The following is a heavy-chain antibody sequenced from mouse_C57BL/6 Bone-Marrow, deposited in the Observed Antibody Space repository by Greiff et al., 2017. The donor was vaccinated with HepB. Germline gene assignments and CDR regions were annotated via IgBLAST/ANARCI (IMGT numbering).Heavy chain of an antibody. D-gene: IGHD1-1*01. CDR2: IDPSDSYT. Sequence: QVQLQRPGAELVKPGASVKLSCKASGYTFTSYWMHWVKQRPGQGLEWIGEIDPSDSYTNYNQKFKGKSTLTADKSSSTAYMQLSSLTSEDSAVYYCASDYANSSYYYAMDYWGQGTSVTVSS. CDR3: ASDYANSSYYYAMDY. CDR1: GYTFTSYW. J-gene: IGHJ4*01. V-gene: IGHV1-69*01.